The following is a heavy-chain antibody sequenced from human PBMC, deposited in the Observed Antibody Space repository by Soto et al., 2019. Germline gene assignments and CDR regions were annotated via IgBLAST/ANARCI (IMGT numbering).Heavy chain of an antibody. CDR2: FIAMLGTP. CDR3: ARGAMANFDY. V-gene: IGHV1-69*13. J-gene: IGHJ4*02. CDR1: GGTFGSQG. Sequence: ASVKVSCKASGGTFGSQGIAWVRQAPGQGLEWMGGFIAMLGTPTYAKRVQGRATISADESLTSSYLELRSLRSEDTGVYFCARGAMANFDYWGQGTLVTVSS. D-gene: IGHD5-18*01.